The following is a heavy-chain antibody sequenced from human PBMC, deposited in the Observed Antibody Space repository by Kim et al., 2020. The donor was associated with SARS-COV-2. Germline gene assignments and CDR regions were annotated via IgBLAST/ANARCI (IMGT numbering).Heavy chain of an antibody. Sequence: GGSLRLSCAASGFTFSSYSMSWVRQAPGKGLEWVSDIYSGGSTTYYADSVKGRFTISRDNSKNSLYLQMNSLRAEDTAVYYCAKGDGDCSSLDAYDIVG. J-gene: IGHJ3*02. V-gene: IGHV3-23*03. CDR3: AKGDGDCSSLDAYDI. D-gene: IGHD2-21*02. CDR1: GFTFSSYS. CDR2: IYSGGSTT.